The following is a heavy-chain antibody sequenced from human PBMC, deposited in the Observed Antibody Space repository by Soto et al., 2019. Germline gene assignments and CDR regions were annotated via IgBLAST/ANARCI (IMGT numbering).Heavy chain of an antibody. Sequence: LSLTCTVSGGSMSSYYWTWIRQPAGKGLEWIGRVYSSGGTHYNPSLKSRVTISLDTSKNQFSLRLLSVTDADTAVYYCARGQRFSDWFDPWGQGTGVTVSS. CDR2: VYSSGGT. V-gene: IGHV4-4*07. D-gene: IGHD3-3*01. CDR3: ARGQRFSDWFDP. CDR1: GGSMSSYY. J-gene: IGHJ5*02.